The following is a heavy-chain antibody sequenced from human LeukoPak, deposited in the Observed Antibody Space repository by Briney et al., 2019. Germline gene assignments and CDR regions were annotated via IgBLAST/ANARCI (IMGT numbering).Heavy chain of an antibody. J-gene: IGHJ6*03. V-gene: IGHV3-21*01. D-gene: IGHD3-9*01. CDR2: ITSRSTYI. Sequence: AGGSLRLSCAASGFTFSSYTMNWVRQAPGKGLEWVSSITSRSTYIYYADSVKARFTISRDNAKNSLFLQMNSLRAEDTAVYYCARDPLTLYNYYMDVWGKGTTVTVSS. CDR1: GFTFSSYT. CDR3: ARDPLTLYNYYMDV.